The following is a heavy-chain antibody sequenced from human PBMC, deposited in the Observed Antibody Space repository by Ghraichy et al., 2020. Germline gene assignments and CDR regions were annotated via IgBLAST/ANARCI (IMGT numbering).Heavy chain of an antibody. CDR2: MSTDGKTK. CDR3: AKGEDGSPDF. D-gene: IGHD1-26*01. CDR1: GFTFSRYG. Sequence: GESLNISCAASGFTFSRYGMHWVRQAPGKGLVWVALMSTDGKTKYYEDSVRGQFTISRDNSKNTLLLQMNSLRAEDTAMYYCAKGEDGSPDFWGQGTLVTVSS. V-gene: IGHV3-30*18. J-gene: IGHJ4*02.